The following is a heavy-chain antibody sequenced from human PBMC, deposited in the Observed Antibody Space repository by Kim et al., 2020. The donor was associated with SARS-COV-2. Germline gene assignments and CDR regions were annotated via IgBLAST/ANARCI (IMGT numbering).Heavy chain of an antibody. CDR3: ARVIVVVTAFDY. D-gene: IGHD2-21*02. J-gene: IGHJ4*02. V-gene: IGHV4-30-2*04. Sequence: NPSLKSRGTISVSTSTNQFSLKRSSVTAADTAVYYCARVIVVVTAFDYWGQGTLVTVSS.